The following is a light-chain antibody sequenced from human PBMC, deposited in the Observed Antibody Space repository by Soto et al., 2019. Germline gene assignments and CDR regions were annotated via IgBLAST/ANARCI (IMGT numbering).Light chain of an antibody. V-gene: IGLV2-14*01. CDR1: SSDVGGYTY. J-gene: IGLJ3*02. CDR2: EVS. CDR3: STWDDSLNGWV. Sequence: QSALTQPASVSGSPGQSITISCTGTSSDVGGYTYVSWYQQHPGKAPKLMIYEVSNRPSGVSNRFSGSKSGNTASLTLSGLQAEDEADYYCSTWDDSLNGWVFGGGTKVTVL.